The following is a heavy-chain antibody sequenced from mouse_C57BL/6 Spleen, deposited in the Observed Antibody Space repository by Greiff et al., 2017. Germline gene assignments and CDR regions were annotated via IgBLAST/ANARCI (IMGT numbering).Heavy chain of an antibody. J-gene: IGHJ1*03. CDR3: ARGGDLTTVVARLGV. CDR2: IDPNSGGT. V-gene: IGHV1-72*01. CDR1: GYTFTSYW. Sequence: QVQLQQPGAELVKPGASVKLSCKASGYTFTSYWMPWVKQRPGRGLGWIGRIDPNSGGTKNNEKFKSKTTLTVDTPSSTSYMQLSSLTSEDSAVYCCARGGDLTTVVARLGVWGTGTTVTVSS. D-gene: IGHD1-1*01.